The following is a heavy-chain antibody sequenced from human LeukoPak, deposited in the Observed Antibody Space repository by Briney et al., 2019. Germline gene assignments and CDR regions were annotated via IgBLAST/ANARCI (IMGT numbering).Heavy chain of an antibody. CDR2: ITAGAGRT. Sequence: GGSLILSCAASGLTFSAYAMSWVRQAPGKGLEWVAAITAGAGRTYYADSVKGRFTISRDNSNDTLYVQMNSLRAEDTAIYYCAKGWWLPFDYWGQGTLVTVSS. D-gene: IGHD5-12*01. J-gene: IGHJ4*02. CDR1: GLTFSAYA. V-gene: IGHV3-23*01. CDR3: AKGWWLPFDY.